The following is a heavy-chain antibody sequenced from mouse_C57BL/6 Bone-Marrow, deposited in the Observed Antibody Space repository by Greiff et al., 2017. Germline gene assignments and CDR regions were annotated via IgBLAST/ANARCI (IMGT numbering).Heavy chain of an antibody. V-gene: IGHV1-55*01. CDR1: GYTFTSYW. D-gene: IGHD2-3*01. CDR2: IYPGSGST. J-gene: IGHJ4*01. Sequence: QVQLQQPGAELVKPGASVKMSCKASGYTFTSYWITWVKQRPGQGLEWIGDIYPGSGSTNYNEKFKSKATLTVDTSSRTAYMQLSSLTSEDSAVYYCARWLLRDYAMDYWGQGTSVTVSS. CDR3: ARWLLRDYAMDY.